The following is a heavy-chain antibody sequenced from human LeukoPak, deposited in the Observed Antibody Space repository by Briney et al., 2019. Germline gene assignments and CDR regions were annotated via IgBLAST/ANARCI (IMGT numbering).Heavy chain of an antibody. V-gene: IGHV5-51*01. D-gene: IGHD1/OR15-1a*01. Sequence: GESLKISCKGSGYRFTTYWIGWVRQMPGKGLEWMGIIFPGDSDTIYNPSFQGQVTISADKSINTAYLQWSSLKASGTAMYYCATSESQTKFDFWGQGTLVTVSS. CDR1: GYRFTTYW. CDR3: ATSESQTKFDF. CDR2: IFPGDSDT. J-gene: IGHJ4*02.